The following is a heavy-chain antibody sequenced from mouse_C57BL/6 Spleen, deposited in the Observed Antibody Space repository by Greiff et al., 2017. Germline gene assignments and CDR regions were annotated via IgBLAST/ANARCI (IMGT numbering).Heavy chain of an antibody. CDR2: IRNKANNHAT. V-gene: IGHV6-6*01. CDR3: TRGTTVVADYAMDY. D-gene: IGHD1-1*01. J-gene: IGHJ4*01. CDR1: GFTFSDAW. Sequence: EVQRVESGGGLVQPGGSMKLSCAASGFTFSDAWMDWVRQSPEKGLEWVAEIRNKANNHATYYAESVKGRFTISRDDSKSSVYLQMNSLRAEDTGIYYCTRGTTVVADYAMDYWGQGTSVTVSS.